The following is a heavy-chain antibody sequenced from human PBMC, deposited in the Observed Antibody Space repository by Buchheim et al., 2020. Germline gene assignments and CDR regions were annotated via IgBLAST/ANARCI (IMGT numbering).Heavy chain of an antibody. CDR2: ISGSGGST. J-gene: IGHJ6*02. CDR1: GFTFSSYA. Sequence: EVQLLESGGGLVQPGGSLRLSCAASGFTFSSYAMSWVRQAPGKGLEWVSAISGSGGSTYYADSVKGRFTISRDNSKHTLYLQMNSLRAEDTAVYYCAKVIASNDFWSGSTLVDVWGQGTT. D-gene: IGHD3-3*01. V-gene: IGHV3-23*01. CDR3: AKVIASNDFWSGSTLVDV.